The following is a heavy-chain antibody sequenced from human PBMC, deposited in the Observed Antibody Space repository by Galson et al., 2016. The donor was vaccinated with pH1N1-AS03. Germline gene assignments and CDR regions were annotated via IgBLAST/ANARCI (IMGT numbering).Heavy chain of an antibody. CDR1: GGSISNYY. V-gene: IGHV4-59*08. Sequence: LSLTCSVSGGSISNYYWSWIRQSPGKGLEWIGYIYKIGSTNYNPSLKSRVTISVDTSKNQFSLRLSSVTAADTAVYYCARRDSSWYSGFAIWGQGTMVTGSS. CDR2: IYKIGST. J-gene: IGHJ3*02. D-gene: IGHD6-13*01. CDR3: ARRDSSWYSGFAI.